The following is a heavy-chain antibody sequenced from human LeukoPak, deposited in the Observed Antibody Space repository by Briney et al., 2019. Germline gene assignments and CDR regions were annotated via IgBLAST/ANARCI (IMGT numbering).Heavy chain of an antibody. CDR2: IYYSGST. Sequence: SETLSLTCTVSGGSISSSSYYWGWIRQPPGKGLEWIGSIYYSGSTYNNPSLKSRVTISVDTSKNQFSLKLSSVTAADTAVYSCARRPYDSSGYYYVNWFFDLWGRGTLVTVSS. V-gene: IGHV4-39*01. CDR3: ARRPYDSSGYYYVNWFFDL. CDR1: GGSISSSSYY. D-gene: IGHD3-22*01. J-gene: IGHJ2*01.